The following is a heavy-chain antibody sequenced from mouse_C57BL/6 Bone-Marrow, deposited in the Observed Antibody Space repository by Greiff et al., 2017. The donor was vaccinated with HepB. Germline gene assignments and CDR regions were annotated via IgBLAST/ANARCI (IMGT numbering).Heavy chain of an antibody. V-gene: IGHV1-63*01. Sequence: QVQLQQSGAELVRPGTSVKMSCKASGYTFTNYWIGWAKQRPGHGLEWIGDIYPGGGYTNYNEKFKGKATLTADKSSSTAYMQFSSLTSEDSAIYYCARKELGRGFVYWGQGTLVTVSA. CDR2: IYPGGGYT. CDR3: ARKELGRGFVY. D-gene: IGHD4-1*01. CDR1: GYTFTNYW. J-gene: IGHJ3*01.